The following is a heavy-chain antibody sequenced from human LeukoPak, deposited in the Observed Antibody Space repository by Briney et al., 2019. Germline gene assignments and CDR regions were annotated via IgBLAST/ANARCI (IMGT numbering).Heavy chain of an antibody. V-gene: IGHV4-38-2*01. Sequence: SETLSLTCAVSGYSISNAYYWGWIRQPPGKGLEWIASMYHSGSTYYNPSLKSRVPISVDTSKNQFSLKLNSVTAADTAVYYCVRHPRYSTGWAIDYWGQGTLVTVSS. CDR2: MYHSGST. CDR1: GYSISNAYY. D-gene: IGHD6-19*01. J-gene: IGHJ4*02. CDR3: VRHPRYSTGWAIDY.